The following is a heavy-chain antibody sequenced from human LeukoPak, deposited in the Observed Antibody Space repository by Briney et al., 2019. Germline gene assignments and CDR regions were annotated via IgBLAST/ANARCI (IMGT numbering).Heavy chain of an antibody. CDR2: IYYSGST. V-gene: IGHV4-59*08. CDR3: ASVAARYYYYYYMDV. D-gene: IGHD6-6*01. CDR1: GGSISSYY. Sequence: TSETLSLTCTVSGGSISSYYWSWIRQPPGKGLEWIGYIYYSGSTNYNPSLKSRVTISVDTSKDQFSLKLSSVTAADTAVYYCASVAARYYYYYYMDVWGKGTTVTVSS. J-gene: IGHJ6*03.